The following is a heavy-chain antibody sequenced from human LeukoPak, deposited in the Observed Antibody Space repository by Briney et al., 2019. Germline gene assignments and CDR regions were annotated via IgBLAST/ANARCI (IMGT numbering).Heavy chain of an antibody. CDR3: ARAPLESSVLRYFDWLPSPYYYGMDV. CDR1: GFSFSSYA. D-gene: IGHD3-9*01. V-gene: IGHV3-23*01. J-gene: IGHJ6*02. Sequence: GGSLRLSCAASGFSFSSYAMSWVRQAPGKGLEWVSVISGSGDSTYYADSVKGRFTISRDNSKNTLYLQMNSLRAEDTAVYYCARAPLESSVLRYFDWLPSPYYYGMDVWGQGTTVTVSS. CDR2: ISGSGDST.